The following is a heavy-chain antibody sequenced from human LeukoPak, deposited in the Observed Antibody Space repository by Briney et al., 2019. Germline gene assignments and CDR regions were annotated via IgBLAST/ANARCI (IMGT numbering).Heavy chain of an antibody. CDR2: IFYSGST. D-gene: IGHD3-10*01. Sequence: SETLSLTCTVSGGSISSSSYYWGWIRQPPGRGLEGIGSIFYSGSTNYNPSLKSRVTISVDTSKNQFSQKLSSVPAADTAVYYCARDSRRYGSGSYDYWGQGTLVTVSS. CDR3: ARDSRRYGSGSYDY. V-gene: IGHV4-39*07. CDR1: GGSISSSSYY. J-gene: IGHJ4*02.